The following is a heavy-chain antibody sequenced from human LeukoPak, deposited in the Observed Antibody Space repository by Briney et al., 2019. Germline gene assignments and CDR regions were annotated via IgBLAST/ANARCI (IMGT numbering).Heavy chain of an antibody. CDR2: IYYSGST. D-gene: IGHD3-10*01. CDR1: GGSISSSSYY. Sequence: PSETLSLTCTVSGGSISSSSYYWGWIRQPPGKGLEWIGSIYYSGSTYYNPSLKSRVTISVDTSKNQFSLKLSSVTAADTAVYYCARDVGSAGSIVAYYYGSGSYLDPWGQGTLVTVSS. CDR3: ARDVGSAGSIVAYYYGSGSYLDP. V-gene: IGHV4-39*02. J-gene: IGHJ5*02.